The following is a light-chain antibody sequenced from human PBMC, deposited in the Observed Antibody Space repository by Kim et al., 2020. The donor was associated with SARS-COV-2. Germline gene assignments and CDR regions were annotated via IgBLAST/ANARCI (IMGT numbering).Light chain of an antibody. CDR2: GAS. CDR1: QSVSNN. V-gene: IGKV3-15*01. Sequence: EIVMTQSPATLSVSPGERVTLSCRASQSVSNNLAWYQQKPGQAPRLLIYGASTRATGIPARFSGSGSGTEFTLTISSLQSEDFAVYYCQQYNNWLTFGGGTKVDIK. CDR3: QQYNNWLT. J-gene: IGKJ4*01.